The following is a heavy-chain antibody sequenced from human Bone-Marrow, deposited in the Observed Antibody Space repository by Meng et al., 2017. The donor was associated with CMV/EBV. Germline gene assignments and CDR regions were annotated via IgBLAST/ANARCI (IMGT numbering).Heavy chain of an antibody. CDR1: GGTFSSYA. CDR3: AREGSGQPYYYGMDV. J-gene: IGHJ6*02. V-gene: IGHV1-69*13. Sequence: SVQVSCKASGGTFSSYAISWVRQAPGQGLEWMGGIIPIFGTANYAQKFQGRVTFTADESTSTAYMELSSLRSEDTAVYYCAREGSGQPYYYGMDVWGQGTTVTVSS. CDR2: IIPIFGTA. D-gene: IGHD6-13*01.